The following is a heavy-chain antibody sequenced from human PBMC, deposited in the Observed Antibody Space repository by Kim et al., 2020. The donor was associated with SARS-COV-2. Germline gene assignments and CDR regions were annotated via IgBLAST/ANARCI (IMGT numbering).Heavy chain of an antibody. CDR2: VSVYNGNT. J-gene: IGHJ4*02. D-gene: IGHD6-19*01. CDR3: GRASYTSVIDY. V-gene: IGHV1-18*01. Sequence: ASVKVSCKATGYTFNSFLINWVRQAPGQGLEWMGWVSVYNGNTNYAKKVQGRVTMTTDTSTNTAYVELRSLTSDDTAVYYCGRASYTSVIDYLCQGTLVT. CDR1: GYTFNSFL.